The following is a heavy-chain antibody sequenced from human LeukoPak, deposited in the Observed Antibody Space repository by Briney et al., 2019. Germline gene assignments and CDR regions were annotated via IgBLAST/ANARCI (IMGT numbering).Heavy chain of an antibody. V-gene: IGHV4-39*07. CDR1: GASISSGSNY. CDR3: AREVTVSSLDDAFDM. Sequence: SETLSLTCSVSGASISSGSNYWGWIRQPPGKTLEWIGSIYSSGSTYYNSSLQSRVIIIIDTPKNHFSLTLSSVTAADTAVYYCAREVTVSSLDDAFDMWGQGTVVTVSS. CDR2: IYSSGST. D-gene: IGHD2-21*02. J-gene: IGHJ3*02.